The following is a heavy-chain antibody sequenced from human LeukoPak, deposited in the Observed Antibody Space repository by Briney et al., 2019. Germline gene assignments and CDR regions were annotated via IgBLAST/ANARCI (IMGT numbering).Heavy chain of an antibody. CDR3: ARDDFLDY. CDR1: GFTFSSYS. CDR2: ISSSSSYI. J-gene: IGHJ4*02. V-gene: IGHV3-21*01. Sequence: PGGSLRLSCAASGFTFSSYSMNWVRQAPGKGLEWVSSISSSSSYIYYADPVKSRFTISRDNAKNSLYLQKNSLRAEDTAVYYCARDDFLDYWGQGTLVTVSS. D-gene: IGHD3/OR15-3a*01.